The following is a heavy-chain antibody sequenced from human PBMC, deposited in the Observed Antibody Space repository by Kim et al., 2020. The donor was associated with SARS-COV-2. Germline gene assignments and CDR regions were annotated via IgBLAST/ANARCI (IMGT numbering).Heavy chain of an antibody. V-gene: IGHV3-66*04. CDR3: ARHDRFDR. Sequence: GGSLILSCAVSGFSVSGDYMNWVRQAPGKGLECVSVIHNGGARFYAESVKGRFTIFRDSSKNTLYFQMKSLRVVDTAICYCARHDRFDRGGEGTLVTVST. CDR2: IHNGGAR. J-gene: IGHJ5*02. CDR1: GFSVSGDY.